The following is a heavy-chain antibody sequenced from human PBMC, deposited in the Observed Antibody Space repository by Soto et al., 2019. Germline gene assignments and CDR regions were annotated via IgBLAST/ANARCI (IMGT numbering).Heavy chain of an antibody. V-gene: IGHV1-69*13. CDR2: IILPFGTP. Sequence: SVKVSCKASGGSFSNNAISWVRQAPGQGLEWMGVIILPFGTPNYAQTFQGRVTITADESMTTAYMELSGLRSEDTAVYYCARGPAYEGYFDYWGRGTLVTVS. J-gene: IGHJ4*02. D-gene: IGHD5-12*01. CDR1: GGSFSNNA. CDR3: ARGPAYEGYFDY.